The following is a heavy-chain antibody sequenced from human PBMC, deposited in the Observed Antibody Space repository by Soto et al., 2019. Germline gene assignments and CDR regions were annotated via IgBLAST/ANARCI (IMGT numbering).Heavy chain of an antibody. V-gene: IGHV1-69*01. J-gene: IGHJ4*02. CDR2: IIPLSGTT. Sequence: QVQLVQSGAEVRKPGSSVKVSCKASGGTFSNHAISWVRQAPGQGPEWMGGIIPLSGTTNYVQKFQGRLTITADESMTTAYMELSSLRYEDTAVYSCARGPDRSGFYLFDYWGQGTLVAVSS. CDR3: ARGPDRSGFYLFDY. D-gene: IGHD3-22*01. CDR1: GGTFSNHA.